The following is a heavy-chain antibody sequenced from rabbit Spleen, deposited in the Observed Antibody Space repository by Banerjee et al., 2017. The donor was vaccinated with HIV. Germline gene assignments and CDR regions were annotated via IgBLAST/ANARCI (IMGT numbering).Heavy chain of an antibody. CDR2: INTYTGKA. Sequence: QEQLEESGGDLVKPEGSLTLTCTASGFSFSSSYWIYWVRQAPGKGLQWIACINTYTGKAVYATWANGRFTISRTASTTVTLQMTRLTAADTATYFCARDSASSFSSYGMDLWGQGTLVTVS. V-gene: IGHV1S45*01. J-gene: IGHJ6*01. CDR1: GFSFSSSYW. D-gene: IGHD8-1*01. CDR3: ARDSASSFSSYGMDL.